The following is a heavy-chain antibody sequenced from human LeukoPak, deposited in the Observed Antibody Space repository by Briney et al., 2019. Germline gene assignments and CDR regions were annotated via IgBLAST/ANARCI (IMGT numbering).Heavy chain of an antibody. D-gene: IGHD4-23*01. CDR1: GYTFTSYY. CDR2: ITPSGGST. V-gene: IGHV1-46*01. Sequence: ASVKVSCKASGYTFTSYYLHWVRQAPGQGLEWMGIITPSGGSTTYAQKFQGRLSMTRDMSTSPVYMELSSLRSEDTAVYYCARDGKVPFYYYYMDVWGKGTTVTISS. J-gene: IGHJ6*03. CDR3: ARDGKVPFYYYYMDV.